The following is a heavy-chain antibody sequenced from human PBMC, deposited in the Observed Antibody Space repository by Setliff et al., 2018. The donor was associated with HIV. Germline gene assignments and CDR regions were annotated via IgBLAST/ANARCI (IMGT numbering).Heavy chain of an antibody. D-gene: IGHD6-6*01. Sequence: ASVKVSCKASRYTFTSYDINWVRQATGQGLEWMGWMNPNSGNTGYAQKFQGRVTITRNTSISTAYMELSSLRSEDTAVYYCARGKYSSSPPFDYWGQGTLVTVSS. J-gene: IGHJ4*02. V-gene: IGHV1-8*03. CDR3: ARGKYSSSPPFDY. CDR2: MNPNSGNT. CDR1: RYTFTSYD.